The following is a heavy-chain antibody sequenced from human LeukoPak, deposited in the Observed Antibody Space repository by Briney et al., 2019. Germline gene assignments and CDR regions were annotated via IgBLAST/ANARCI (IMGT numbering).Heavy chain of an antibody. J-gene: IGHJ4*02. D-gene: IGHD3-10*02. V-gene: IGHV3-74*01. CDR2: IKGDGSST. Sequence: TGGSLRLSCAASGFTFSSYWMHWVRQPPGKGLVWVSRIKGDGSSTSYADSVKGRFTISRDNAKNTLYLQMNSLRAEDTAVYYCVRDRELYVWGQGTLVSVSS. CDR1: GFTFSSYW. CDR3: VRDRELYV.